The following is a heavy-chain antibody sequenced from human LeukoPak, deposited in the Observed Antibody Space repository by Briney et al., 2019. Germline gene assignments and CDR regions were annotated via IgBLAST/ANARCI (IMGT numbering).Heavy chain of an antibody. V-gene: IGHV4-39*01. D-gene: IGHD3-22*01. CDR2: IYYSGST. J-gene: IGHJ4*02. CDR3: ARLGPRGSGYYYDYFDY. CDR1: GGSISSTASY. Sequence: TSETLSLTCSVSGGSISSTASYWGWIRQPPGKGLEWIGSIYYSGSTYYNPSLKSRVTISVDTSKNQFSLKLSSVTAADTAVYYCARLGPRGSGYYYDYFDYWGQGTLVTVSS.